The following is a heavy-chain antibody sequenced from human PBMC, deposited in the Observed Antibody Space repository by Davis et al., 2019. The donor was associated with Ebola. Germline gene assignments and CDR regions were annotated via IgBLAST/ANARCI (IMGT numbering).Heavy chain of an antibody. CDR1: GYTFTSYG. CDR2: ISAYNGNT. J-gene: IGHJ5*02. D-gene: IGHD6-13*01. CDR3: ARGTYSSSPGWVKRNWFDP. V-gene: IGHV1-18*01. Sequence: AASVKVSCKASGYTFTSYGISWVRQAPGQGLEWMGWISAYNGNTNYAQKLQGRVTMTTDTSTSTAYMELSSLRSEDTAVYYCARGTYSSSPGWVKRNWFDPWGQGTLVTVSS.